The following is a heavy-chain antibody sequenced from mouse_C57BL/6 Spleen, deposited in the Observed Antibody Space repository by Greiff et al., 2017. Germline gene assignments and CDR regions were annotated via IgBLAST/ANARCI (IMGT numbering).Heavy chain of an antibody. CDR1: GFNIKDYY. Sequence: EVKLQESGAELVKPGASVKLSCTASGFNIKDYYMHWVKQRTEQGLEWIGRIDPEDGETKYAPQFQGKATITADSSSNTDYLQLSSLTSEDTAGYYCARGYSDYVYFDYWGQGTTLTVSS. CDR3: ARGYSDYVYFDY. V-gene: IGHV14-2*01. D-gene: IGHD2-4*01. CDR2: IDPEDGET. J-gene: IGHJ2*01.